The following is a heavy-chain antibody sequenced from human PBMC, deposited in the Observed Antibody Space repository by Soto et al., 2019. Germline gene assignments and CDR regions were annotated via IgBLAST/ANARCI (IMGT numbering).Heavy chain of an antibody. V-gene: IGHV4-34*01. CDR1: GGSFSGYY. CDR2: INHIGVT. CDR3: ARFSRSYYYAMDV. Sequence: SETLSLTCAVYGGSFSGYYWSWIRQPPGKGLEWIGEINHIGVTYYKPSLKRRVTISVDTSKNQFSLQLKSVTSADTALYYCARFSRSYYYAMDVWGQGSTVTVSS. J-gene: IGHJ6*02.